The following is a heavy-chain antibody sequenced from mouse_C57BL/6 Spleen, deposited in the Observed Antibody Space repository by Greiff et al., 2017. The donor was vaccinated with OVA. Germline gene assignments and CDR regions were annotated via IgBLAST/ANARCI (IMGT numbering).Heavy chain of an antibody. CDR3: ARKGVYFDN. Sequence: QVQLQQSGAELMKPGASVKLSCKATGYTFTGYWIEWVKQRPGHGLEWIGEILPGSGSTNYTEKFKGKATFTADTSSNTAYMQLSRLTTEDSAIYYCARKGVYFDNWGQGTTLTVSS. CDR2: ILPGSGST. CDR1: GYTFTGYW. J-gene: IGHJ2*01. V-gene: IGHV1-9*01.